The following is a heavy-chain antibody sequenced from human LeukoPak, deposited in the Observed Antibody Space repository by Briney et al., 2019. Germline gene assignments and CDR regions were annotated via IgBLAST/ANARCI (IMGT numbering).Heavy chain of an antibody. CDR2: INHSGSP. J-gene: IGHJ4*02. D-gene: IGHD3-10*01. Sequence: SETLSLTCAVYGGSFSGYYWSWIRQPPGKGLEWIGEINHSGSPNYNPSLKSRVTISVDTSKNQFSLKLSSVTAADTAVYYCARGRGSADYWGQGTLVTVSS. CDR3: ARGRGSADY. V-gene: IGHV4-34*01. CDR1: GGSFSGYY.